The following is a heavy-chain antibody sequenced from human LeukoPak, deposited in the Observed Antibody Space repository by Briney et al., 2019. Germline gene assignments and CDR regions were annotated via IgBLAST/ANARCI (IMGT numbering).Heavy chain of an antibody. V-gene: IGHV3-74*01. CDR2: ISGDGSSV. D-gene: IGHD1-26*01. Sequence: PGGSLRLSCEASGFTFSSHWMHWVRQVPGKGLVWVSNISGDGSSVGYADSVKGRFAVSRDNAKNTLYLHMSSLRAEDTAVYYCARDEVGATPIDYWGQGTLVTVSS. J-gene: IGHJ4*02. CDR3: ARDEVGATPIDY. CDR1: GFTFSSHW.